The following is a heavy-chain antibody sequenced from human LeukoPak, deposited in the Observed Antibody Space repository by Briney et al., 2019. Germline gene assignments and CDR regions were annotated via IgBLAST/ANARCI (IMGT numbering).Heavy chain of an antibody. CDR2: ISSSGSTI. V-gene: IGHV3-48*03. CDR3: ARDGDYGDYPDY. D-gene: IGHD4-17*01. J-gene: IGHJ4*02. CDR1: GFTFSSYE. Sequence: GGSLRLFCAAYGFTFSSYEMNWVRQAPGKGLEWVSYISSSGSTIYYADSVKGRFTISRDNAKNSLYLQMNSLRAEDTAVYYCARDGDYGDYPDYWGQGTLVTVSS.